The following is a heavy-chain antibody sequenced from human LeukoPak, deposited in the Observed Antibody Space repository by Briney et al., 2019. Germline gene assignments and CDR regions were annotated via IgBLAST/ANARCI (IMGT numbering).Heavy chain of an antibody. J-gene: IGHJ4*02. Sequence: GGSLRLSCAVSGITLSNYGMSWVRQAPGKGLEWVAGISGSGGTTNYADSVKGRFTISRDNPKNTLFLHMNSLRAEDTAVYFCAKRGVVIRVILVGFHKEAYYFDSWGQGALVTVSS. CDR1: GITLSNYG. CDR2: ISGSGGTT. V-gene: IGHV3-23*01. D-gene: IGHD3-22*01. CDR3: AKRGVVIRVILVGFHKEAYYFDS.